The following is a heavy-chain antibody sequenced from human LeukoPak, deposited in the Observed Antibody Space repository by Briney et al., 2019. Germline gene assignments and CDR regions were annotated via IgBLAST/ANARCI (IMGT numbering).Heavy chain of an antibody. V-gene: IGHV1-18*01. CDR1: GYTFTSYG. D-gene: IGHD6-25*01. CDR3: AREGAAEAKNFDY. Sequence: ASVKVSCKASGYTFTSYGISWVRQAPGQGLEWMGWISAYNGNTNYAQKLQGRVTMTTDTSTSTACMELRSLRSEDTAVYFCAREGAAEAKNFDYWGQGTLVIVSS. J-gene: IGHJ4*02. CDR2: ISAYNGNT.